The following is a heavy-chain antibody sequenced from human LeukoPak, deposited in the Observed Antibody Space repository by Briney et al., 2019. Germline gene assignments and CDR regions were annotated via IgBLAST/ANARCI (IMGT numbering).Heavy chain of an antibody. J-gene: IGHJ6*03. CDR1: GGSISSGGYY. Sequence: SQTLSLTCTVSGGSISSGGYYWSWIRQPPGKGLEWIGYIYHSGSTYYNPSLKSRVTISVDRSKNQFSLKLSSVTAADTAVYYCARDRDHYGSGSSYYYYYYMDVWGKGTTVTVSS. V-gene: IGHV4-30-2*01. D-gene: IGHD3-10*01. CDR2: IYHSGST. CDR3: ARDRDHYGSGSSYYYYYYMDV.